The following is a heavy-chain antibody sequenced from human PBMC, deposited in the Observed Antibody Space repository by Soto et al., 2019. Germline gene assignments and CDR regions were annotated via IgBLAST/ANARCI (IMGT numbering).Heavy chain of an antibody. V-gene: IGHV3-11*05. CDR1: GFTFSDYY. J-gene: IGHJ5*02. Sequence: GGSLRLSCAASGFTFSDYYMSWIRQAPGKGLEWVSYISSSSSYTNYADSVKGRFTISRDNAKNSLYLQMNSLRAEDTAVYYCARDHKSGSYSFDPWGQGTLVTVSS. CDR2: ISSSSSYT. CDR3: ARDHKSGSYSFDP. D-gene: IGHD1-26*01.